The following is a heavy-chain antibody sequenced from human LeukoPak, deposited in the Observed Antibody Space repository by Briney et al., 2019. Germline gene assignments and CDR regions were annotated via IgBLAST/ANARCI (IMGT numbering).Heavy chain of an antibody. D-gene: IGHD2-21*01. Sequence: GGPLRLSCAASGFSFSDYWMSWVRQAPGKGLEWVANIKQDGSEKYYVDSVKGRFTISRDNAKNSLYLQMNSLRAEDTAVYYCAKYRADCFDIWGQGTMVTVSS. CDR2: IKQDGSEK. CDR1: GFSFSDYW. J-gene: IGHJ3*02. CDR3: AKYRADCFDI. V-gene: IGHV3-7*05.